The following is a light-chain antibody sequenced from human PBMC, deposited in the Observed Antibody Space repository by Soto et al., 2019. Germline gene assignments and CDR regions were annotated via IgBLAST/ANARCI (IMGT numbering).Light chain of an antibody. Sequence: QSVLTQPASVSESPGQSITISCTGTSSDVGGHNYVSWYQHHPGKAPKLMIYEVSNRPSGVSNRFSGFKSGNTASLTISGLQAEDEADYYCSSYTTSTTYVFGTGTKLTVL. CDR2: EVS. J-gene: IGLJ1*01. CDR3: SSYTTSTTYV. V-gene: IGLV2-14*01. CDR1: SSDVGGHNY.